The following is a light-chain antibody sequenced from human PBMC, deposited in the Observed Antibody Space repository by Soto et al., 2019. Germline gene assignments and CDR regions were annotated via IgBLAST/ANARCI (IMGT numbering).Light chain of an antibody. J-gene: IGKJ3*01. CDR3: QQYANSPFT. CDR1: QSVGPY. CDR2: GAS. Sequence: EIVLTQSPGTLSLSPGGRASLSCRASQSVGPYVAWYQQKPGQAPRLLIYGASSRATGIPDRFSGSGSGTDFALTISRLEPEDFAVYFCQQYANSPFTFGPGTKVDIK. V-gene: IGKV3-20*01.